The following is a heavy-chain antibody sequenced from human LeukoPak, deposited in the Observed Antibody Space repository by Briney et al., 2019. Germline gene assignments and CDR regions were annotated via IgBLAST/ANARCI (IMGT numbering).Heavy chain of an antibody. D-gene: IGHD5-18*01. CDR3: ARDTAGFDY. V-gene: IGHV3-7*04. J-gene: IGHJ4*02. CDR2: INQDGSEK. Sequence: GGSLRLSCAASGFTFSRYWMSWVRQAPGKGLEWVANINQDGSEKYYLDSVKGRFTISRDNAKSSLFMQMNSLRIEDAAVYYCARDTAGFDYWGPGTLVTVSS. CDR1: GFTFSRYW.